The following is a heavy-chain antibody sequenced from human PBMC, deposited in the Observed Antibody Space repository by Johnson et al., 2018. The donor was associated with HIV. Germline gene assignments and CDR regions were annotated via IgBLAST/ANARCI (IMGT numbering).Heavy chain of an antibody. V-gene: IGHV3-30*04. CDR3: ARPHIVVVTAGYAFDI. D-gene: IGHD2-21*02. J-gene: IGHJ3*02. CDR2: ISYDGSNK. CDR1: GCTFSSYA. Sequence: QVQLVESGGGLEQPGGSLRLSCADSGCTFSSYAMHWVRQAPGKGLEWVAVISYDGSNKYYADSVKGRFTISRDNSKNTLYLQMNSLRAEDTAVYYCARPHIVVVTAGYAFDIWGQGTMVIVSS.